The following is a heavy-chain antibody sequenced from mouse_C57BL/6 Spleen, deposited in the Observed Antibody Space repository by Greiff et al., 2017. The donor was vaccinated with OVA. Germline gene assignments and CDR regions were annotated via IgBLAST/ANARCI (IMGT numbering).Heavy chain of an antibody. CDR2: ISYDGSN. CDR3: ARDDLITPGDY. Sequence: EVQLQQSGPGLVKPSQSLSLTCSVTGYSITSGYYWNWIRQFPGTKLEWMGYISYDGSNNYNPSLKNRISITRDTSKNQFFLKLNSVTTEDTATYYCARDDLITPGDYWGQGTSVTVSS. V-gene: IGHV3-6*01. J-gene: IGHJ4*01. CDR1: GYSITSGYY. D-gene: IGHD1-1*01.